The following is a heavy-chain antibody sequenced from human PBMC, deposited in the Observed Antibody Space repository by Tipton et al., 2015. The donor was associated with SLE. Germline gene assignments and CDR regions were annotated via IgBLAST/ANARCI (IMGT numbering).Heavy chain of an antibody. V-gene: IGHV4-59*11. D-gene: IGHD6-19*01. CDR3: AREGSSGWFYWYFDL. Sequence: TLSLTCTVSGGSISSHYWSWIRQPPGKGLEWLGYIYYSGSPNYNPSLKSRVTISVDTSKNQFPLKLSSATAADTAVYYCAREGSSGWFYWYFDLWGRGTLVTVSS. CDR2: IYYSGSP. J-gene: IGHJ2*01. CDR1: GGSISSHY.